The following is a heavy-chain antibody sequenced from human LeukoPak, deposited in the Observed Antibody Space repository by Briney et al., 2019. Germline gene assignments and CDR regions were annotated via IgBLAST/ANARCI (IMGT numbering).Heavy chain of an antibody. V-gene: IGHV3-23*01. Sequence: HPGGSLRLSCAASGFTFNNYAMSWVRQAPGKGLEWVSGISGGGARAYYPDSVKGRITISRDNSKNTLYLQVNSLRAEDTAVYYCAKGGKWDVTPFDYWGQGTLVTVSS. CDR1: GFTFNNYA. J-gene: IGHJ4*02. CDR3: AKGGKWDVTPFDY. D-gene: IGHD1-26*01. CDR2: ISGGGARA.